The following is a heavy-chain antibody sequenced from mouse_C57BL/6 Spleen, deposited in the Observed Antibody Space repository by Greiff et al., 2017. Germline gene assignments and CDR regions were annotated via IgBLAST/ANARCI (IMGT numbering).Heavy chain of an antibody. Sequence: QVQLKQPGAELVKPGASVKLSCKASGYTFTSYWMHWVKQRPGQGLEWIGMIHPNSGSTNYNEKFKSKATLTVDKSSSTAYMQLSSLTSEDSAVYYCARLRDSSLAYWGQGTLVTVSA. CDR2: IHPNSGST. J-gene: IGHJ3*01. CDR1: GYTFTSYW. V-gene: IGHV1-64*01. CDR3: ARLRDSSLAY.